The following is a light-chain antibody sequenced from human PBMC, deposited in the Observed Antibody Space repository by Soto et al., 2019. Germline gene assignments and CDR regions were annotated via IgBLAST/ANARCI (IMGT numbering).Light chain of an antibody. V-gene: IGLV2-11*01. CDR3: CSYAGSYSYV. J-gene: IGLJ2*01. CDR2: DVN. Sequence: QSALTQPRSVSGSPGQSVTISCTGTSSDVGGYNYVSWYQQHPDKAPKLMIYDVNERPSGVPDRFSGSKSGNTASLTISGFQAEDEADYYCCSYAGSYSYVFGGGTKLTVL. CDR1: SSDVGGYNY.